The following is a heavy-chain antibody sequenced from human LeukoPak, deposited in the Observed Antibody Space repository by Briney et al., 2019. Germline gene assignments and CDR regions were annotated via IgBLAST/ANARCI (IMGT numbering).Heavy chain of an antibody. Sequence: GGSLRLSCAASGFTFSSYSMNWVRQAPGKGLEWVAVISYDGSNKYYADSVKGRFTISRDNSKNTLYLQMNSLRAEDTAVYYCARGGPAIIVGGDYWGQGTLVTVSS. CDR1: GFTFSSYS. J-gene: IGHJ4*02. CDR2: ISYDGSNK. CDR3: ARGGPAIIVGGDY. V-gene: IGHV3-30*03. D-gene: IGHD1-26*01.